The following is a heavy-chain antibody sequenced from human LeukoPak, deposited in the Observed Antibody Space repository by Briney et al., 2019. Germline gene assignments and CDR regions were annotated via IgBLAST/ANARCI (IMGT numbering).Heavy chain of an antibody. D-gene: IGHD4-17*01. Sequence: SETLSLTCTVSGGSISSSSYYWGWIRQPPGKGLEWIGSIYYSGSTYYNPSLKSRVTISVDTSKNQFSLKLSSVTAADTAVYYCARRSQKMTTVTTRYYFDYWSQGTLVTVFS. V-gene: IGHV4-39*07. CDR1: GGSISSSSYY. CDR2: IYYSGST. CDR3: ARRSQKMTTVTTRYYFDY. J-gene: IGHJ4*02.